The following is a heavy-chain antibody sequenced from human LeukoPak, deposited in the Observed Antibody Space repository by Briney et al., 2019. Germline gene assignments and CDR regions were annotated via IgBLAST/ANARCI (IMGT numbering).Heavy chain of an antibody. Sequence: SVKASCKASGGTFSSYAISWVRQAPGQGLEWMGGIIPIFGTANYAQKFQGRVTITADESTSTAYMELSSLRSEDTAVYYCARDLLTGLDAFDIWGQGRMVTVSS. J-gene: IGHJ3*02. CDR2: IIPIFGTA. CDR1: GGTFSSYA. D-gene: IGHD3/OR15-3a*01. CDR3: ARDLLTGLDAFDI. V-gene: IGHV1-69*13.